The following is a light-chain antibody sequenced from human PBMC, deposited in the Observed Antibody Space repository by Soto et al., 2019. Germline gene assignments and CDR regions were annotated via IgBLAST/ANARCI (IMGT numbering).Light chain of an antibody. V-gene: IGLV2-18*01. Sequence: QSALTQPPSVSGSPGPSVTITCTGTSSDVGTYNRVSWYQQPPGTAPKLIIYEVNNRPSGVPDRFSGSKSGNTASLTISGLQAEDEADYHCSLYTTSSSRVVFGGGTKLTVL. CDR3: SLYTTSSSRVV. J-gene: IGLJ2*01. CDR1: SSDVGTYNR. CDR2: EVN.